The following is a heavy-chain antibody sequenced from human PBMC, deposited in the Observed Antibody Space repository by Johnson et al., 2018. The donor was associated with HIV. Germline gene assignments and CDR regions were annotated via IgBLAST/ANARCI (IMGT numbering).Heavy chain of an antibody. J-gene: IGHJ3*01. CDR2: IGTAGDT. CDR3: ARAPHDAFDV. Sequence: VQLVESGGGLVQPGGSLRLSCAASGFTFSSYDMHWVRQATGKGLEWFSAIGTAGDTYYPGSVKGRFTISRENAKNSLYLQMNSLRDEDTAGYYCARAPHDAFDVWGQGTMVTVSS. V-gene: IGHV3-13*01. CDR1: GFTFSSYD.